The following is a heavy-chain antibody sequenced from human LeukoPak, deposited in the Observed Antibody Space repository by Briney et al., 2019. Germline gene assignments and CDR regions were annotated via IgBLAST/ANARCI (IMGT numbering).Heavy chain of an antibody. CDR1: EYSFTNYW. D-gene: IGHD3-10*01. Sequence: TGESLKISCKGSEYSFTNYWIGWVRQMPGKGLEWMGIIYPGDSDTRYSPSFQGQVTISADKSISTAYLQWSSLKASDTAMYFCATYAGSYSKYFQHWGQGTLVTVSS. CDR2: IYPGDSDT. J-gene: IGHJ1*01. V-gene: IGHV5-51*01. CDR3: ATYAGSYSKYFQH.